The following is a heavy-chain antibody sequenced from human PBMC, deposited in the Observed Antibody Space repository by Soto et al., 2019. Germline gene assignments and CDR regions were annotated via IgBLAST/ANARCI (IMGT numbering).Heavy chain of an antibody. J-gene: IGHJ3*01. Sequence: EVQLVESGGGLVRPGGSLRLSCAASGFTFSYYWMHWVRQAPGKGLVWVSRIHSDGSSTTYAGFVKGRFIISRDNARHTVDWPMDSVRVEDTAVYSCASGDRGAFDLWGQGPVVTVSS. CDR1: GFTFSYYW. D-gene: IGHD3-10*01. CDR3: ASGDRGAFDL. CDR2: IHSDGSST. V-gene: IGHV3-74*01.